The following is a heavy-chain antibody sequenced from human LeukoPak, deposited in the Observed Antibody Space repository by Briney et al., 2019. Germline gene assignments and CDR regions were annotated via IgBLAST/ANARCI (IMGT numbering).Heavy chain of an antibody. Sequence: GGSLRLSCAASGFTFSSYSMNWVRQAPGKGLEWVSSISSSSSYIYYADSVKGRFTISRDNAKNSLYLQMNNLRAEDTAVYYCAREETPYYYYGMDVWGQGTTVTVSS. CDR1: GFTFSSYS. CDR2: ISSSSSYI. CDR3: AREETPYYYYGMDV. J-gene: IGHJ6*02. V-gene: IGHV3-21*01.